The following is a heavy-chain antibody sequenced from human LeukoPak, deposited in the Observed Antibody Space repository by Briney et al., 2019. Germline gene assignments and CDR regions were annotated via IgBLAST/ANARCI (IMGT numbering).Heavy chain of an antibody. CDR2: IIPTLGTA. J-gene: IGHJ3*01. CDR1: GDTFSIYA. CDR3: ASYCSNGVCYRGHAFDV. D-gene: IGHD2-8*01. Sequence: SVKVSCKASGDTFSIYAISWVRQAPGQGLECMGGIIPTLGTANYAQKFQGRVTITADKSTSTAYMELSSLRSEDTAVYYCASYCSNGVCYRGHAFDVWGQGTMVTVSS. V-gene: IGHV1-69*06.